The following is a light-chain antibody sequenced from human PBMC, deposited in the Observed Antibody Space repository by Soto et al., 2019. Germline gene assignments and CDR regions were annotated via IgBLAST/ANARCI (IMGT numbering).Light chain of an antibody. J-gene: IGKJ1*01. CDR3: QQYNSYSPRT. CDR2: DAS. Sequence: IEMTQSTSTLSASLGDRVTITCRASQSISSWLAWYQQKPGKAPKLLIYDASSLESGVPSRFSGSGSGTESTLTISSLQPDDFATYYCQQYNSYSPRTFGQGTKVAIK. CDR1: QSISSW. V-gene: IGKV1-5*01.